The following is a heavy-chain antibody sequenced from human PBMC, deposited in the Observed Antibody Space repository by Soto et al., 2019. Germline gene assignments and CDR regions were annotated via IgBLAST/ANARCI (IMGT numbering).Heavy chain of an antibody. CDR1: GYTYTGDY. J-gene: IGHJ6*02. D-gene: IGHD3-16*01. CDR3: ARVPSLRWSETYYSGIDI. V-gene: IGHV1-2*02. CDR2: INSNSGGP. Sequence: ASVKVSCKASGYTYTGDYIHWVRQAPGQGLEWIGWINSNSGGPNYAQKFQVRVTMTRDTAFSPADMELRRRRADDTAVYYCARVPSLRWSETYYSGIDIRGQGTAVTVSS.